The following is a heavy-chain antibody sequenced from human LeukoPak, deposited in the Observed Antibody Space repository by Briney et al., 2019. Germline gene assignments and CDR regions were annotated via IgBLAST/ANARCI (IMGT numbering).Heavy chain of an antibody. Sequence: PGRSLRLSCAASGFTFSNYAMSWVRQAPGKGLEWVSAIGGSGSSTYYADSVKGRFTISRDNSKNTLYLQMNSLRAEDTAVHYCAKTSLLLWFGDWGQGTLVTVSS. CDR1: GFTFSNYA. J-gene: IGHJ4*02. D-gene: IGHD3-10*01. CDR3: AKTSLLLWFGD. V-gene: IGHV3-23*01. CDR2: IGGSGSST.